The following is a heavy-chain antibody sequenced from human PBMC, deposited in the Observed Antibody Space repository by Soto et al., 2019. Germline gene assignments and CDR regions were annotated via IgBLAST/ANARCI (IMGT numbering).Heavy chain of an antibody. CDR1: GGNFSSYA. CDR2: IIPIFGTA. CDR3: ARRPITMIVVVRGAFDI. Sequence: QVQLVQSGAEVKKPGSSVKVSCKASGGNFSSYAISWVRQAPGQGLEWMGGIIPIFGTANYAQKFQGRVTITADKSTSTAYMEISSLRSEDTAVYYCARRPITMIVVVRGAFDIWGQGTMVTVSS. V-gene: IGHV1-69*06. J-gene: IGHJ3*02. D-gene: IGHD3-22*01.